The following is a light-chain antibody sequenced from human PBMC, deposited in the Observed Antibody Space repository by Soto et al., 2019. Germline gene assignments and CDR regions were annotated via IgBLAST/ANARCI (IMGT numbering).Light chain of an antibody. CDR1: QTISSY. V-gene: IGKV1-39*01. J-gene: IGKJ2*01. CDR2: AAS. Sequence: DIQMTQSPSSLSASVGDRVTITCRASQTISSYLNWYQQKPGKAPKLLIYAASSLQSGVPSRFSGRGPGTDFTLSISSLQPEDVATYYCQQSHSIPYTFGQGTKLEIK. CDR3: QQSHSIPYT.